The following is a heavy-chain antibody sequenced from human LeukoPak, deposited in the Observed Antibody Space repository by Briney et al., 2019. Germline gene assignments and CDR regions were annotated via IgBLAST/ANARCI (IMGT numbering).Heavy chain of an antibody. CDR3: ARWRPIAAAGMSGMDV. V-gene: IGHV4-59*08. CDR1: GGSISSYY. CDR2: IYYSGST. Sequence: SETLSLTCTVSGGSISSYYWIWIRQPPGKGLEWIGYIYYSGSTNYNPSLKSRVTISVDTSKNQFSLKLSSVTAADTAVYYCARWRPIAAAGMSGMDVWGQGTTVTVSS. D-gene: IGHD6-13*01. J-gene: IGHJ6*02.